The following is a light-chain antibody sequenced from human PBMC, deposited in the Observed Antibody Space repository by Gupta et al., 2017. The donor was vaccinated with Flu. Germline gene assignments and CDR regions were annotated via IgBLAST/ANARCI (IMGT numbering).Light chain of an antibody. CDR3: AAWDDSLSVVV. CDR2: RNN. J-gene: IGLJ2*01. Sequence: RVTISCSGSSSNIGSDYVYWYQQVPGTAPKLLISRNNQRPSGVPDRFSGSKSGTSASLAISGLRSEDEADYYCAAWDDSLSVVVFGGGTKLTVL. CDR1: SSNIGSDY. V-gene: IGLV1-47*01.